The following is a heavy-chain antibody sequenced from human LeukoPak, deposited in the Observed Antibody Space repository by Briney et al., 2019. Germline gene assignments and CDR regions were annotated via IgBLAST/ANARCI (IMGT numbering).Heavy chain of an antibody. V-gene: IGHV4-59*01. CDR3: ARDFWSGSAGFDP. CDR1: GAAISAYF. CDR2: IYSSGST. D-gene: IGHD3-3*01. J-gene: IGHJ5*02. Sequence: SETLSLTCTVSGAAISAYFWSWIRQSPGKGLEWIGYIYSSGSTKYNPSLKSRVTISVDASKNQFALTLRSLTAADTAVYYCARDFWSGSAGFDPWGQGTLVTVSS.